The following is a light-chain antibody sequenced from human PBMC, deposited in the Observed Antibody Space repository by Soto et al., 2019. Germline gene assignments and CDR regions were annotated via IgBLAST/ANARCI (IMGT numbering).Light chain of an antibody. CDR1: KLGDKY. J-gene: IGLJ1*01. CDR2: QDS. V-gene: IGLV3-1*01. CDR3: QAWDISTYV. Sequence: SYELTQPPSVSVSPGQTASITCSGDKLGDKYACWYQQKPGQSPVVVIYQDSKRPSGIPERFSGSNSGNTATLTISGTQAMDEAAYCSQAWDISTYVFGTGTKVTVL.